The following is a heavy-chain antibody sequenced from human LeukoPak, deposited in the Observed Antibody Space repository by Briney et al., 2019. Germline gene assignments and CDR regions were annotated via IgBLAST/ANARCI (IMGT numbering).Heavy chain of an antibody. D-gene: IGHD5-24*01. CDR2: INSDGTR. CDR1: GFTFNNSW. J-gene: IGHJ3*02. V-gene: IGHV3-74*01. Sequence: PGGSLRLSCAGSGFTFNNSWMHWVRQAPGKGLVLVSRINSDGTRSYADSVKGRFTISSDNAKNTLFLQMNSLRVEDIAVYFCSSPRSGDRAGYHDPCDIWGQATIVTVSS. CDR3: SSPRSGDRAGYHDPCDI.